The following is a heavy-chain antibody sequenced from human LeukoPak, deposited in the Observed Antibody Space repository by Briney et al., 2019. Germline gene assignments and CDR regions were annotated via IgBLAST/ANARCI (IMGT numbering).Heavy chain of an antibody. D-gene: IGHD3-22*01. CDR2: IYPGDSDT. CDR3: ARHGDLGYYDSSGYWGK. Sequence: GESLKISCKGSAYSFTSYWTGCVRQMPGKGLEWMGIIYPGDSDTSYSPSFQGQVTISADKSISTAYLQWSSLKASDTAMYYCARHGDLGYYDSSGYWGKWGQGTLVTVCS. J-gene: IGHJ4*02. CDR1: AYSFTSYW. V-gene: IGHV5-51*01.